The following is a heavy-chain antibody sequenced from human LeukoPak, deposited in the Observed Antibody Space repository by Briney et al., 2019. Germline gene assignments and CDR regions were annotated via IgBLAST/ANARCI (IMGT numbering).Heavy chain of an antibody. D-gene: IGHD2-21*02. CDR3: ARGASYVTSQWFDP. CDR1: GFTFSSYE. CDR2: ISSTGTTI. J-gene: IGHJ5*02. Sequence: GGSLRLSCAASGFTFSSYEMNWVRQAPGKGLEWVSYISSTGTTIYYADSVKGRFTISRDNAKNSLYLQMNSLRAEDTAVYYCARGASYVTSQWFDPWGQGTQVTVSS. V-gene: IGHV3-48*03.